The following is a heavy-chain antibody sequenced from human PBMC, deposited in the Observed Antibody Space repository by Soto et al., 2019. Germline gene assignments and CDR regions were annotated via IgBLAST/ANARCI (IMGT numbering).Heavy chain of an antibody. Sequence: QVQLVESGGGVVQPGRSLRLSCAASGFTFSNYGMHWVRQAPGKGLEWVAIISYDGDNEYYADSVSGRFTISRDNSKNTLYLQTNSLRHDDTAVYYCAKDGGPVYCNSPGCSAKHFDYWGQGTLVTLSS. D-gene: IGHD2-2*01. CDR2: ISYDGDNE. CDR3: AKDGGPVYCNSPGCSAKHFDY. V-gene: IGHV3-30*18. CDR1: GFTFSNYG. J-gene: IGHJ4*02.